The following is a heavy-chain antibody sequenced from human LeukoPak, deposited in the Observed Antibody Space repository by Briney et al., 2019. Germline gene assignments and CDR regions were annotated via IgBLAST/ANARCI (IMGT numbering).Heavy chain of an antibody. CDR1: GFTFSSYA. CDR2: IYSGGST. CDR3: AKGRAGNYYYDSSDY. J-gene: IGHJ4*02. Sequence: GGSLRLSCAASGFTFSSYAMSWVRQAPGKGLEWVSVIYSGGSTYYADSVKGRFTISRDNSKNTLYLQMNSLRAEDTAVYYCAKGRAGNYYYDSSDYWGQGTLVTVSS. V-gene: IGHV3-23*03. D-gene: IGHD3-22*01.